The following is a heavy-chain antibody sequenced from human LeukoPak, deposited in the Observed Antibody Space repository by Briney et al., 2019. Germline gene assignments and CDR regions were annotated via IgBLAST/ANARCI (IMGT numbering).Heavy chain of an antibody. CDR3: ARGGGKWKLLFDY. J-gene: IGHJ4*02. CDR1: GGSISSGDYY. Sequence: SETLSLTCTVSGGSISSGDYYWSWIRQPPGKGLEWIGYIYYSGSTNYNPSLKSRVTISVDTSKNQFSLKLSSVTAADTAVYYCARGGGKWKLLFDYWGQGTLVTVSS. D-gene: IGHD1-26*01. V-gene: IGHV4-61*08. CDR2: IYYSGST.